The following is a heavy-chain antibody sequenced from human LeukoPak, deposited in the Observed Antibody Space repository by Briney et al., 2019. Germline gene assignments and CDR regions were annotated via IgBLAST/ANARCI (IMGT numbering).Heavy chain of an antibody. CDR2: IYYSGST. CDR3: ASLYYGDYYFDY. CDR1: GGSISSGDYC. J-gene: IGHJ4*02. V-gene: IGHV4-30-4*01. Sequence: SETLSLTCTVSGGSISSGDYCWSWIRQPPGKGLEWIGYIYYSGSTYYNPSLKSRVTISVDTSKNQFSLKLSSVTAADTAVYYCASLYYGDYYFDYWGQGTLVTVSS. D-gene: IGHD4-17*01.